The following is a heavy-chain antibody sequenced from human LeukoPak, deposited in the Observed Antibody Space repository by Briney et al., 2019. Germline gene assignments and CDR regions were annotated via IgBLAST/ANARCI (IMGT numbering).Heavy chain of an antibody. CDR2: ISWNSGSI. CDR1: GFTFDDYA. V-gene: IGHV3-9*01. CDR3: AKSIDPAAIRYYYYMDV. J-gene: IGHJ6*03. Sequence: PGGSLRLSCAASGFTFDDYAMHWVRQAPGKGLEWVPGISWNSGSIGYADSVKGRFTISRDNAKNTLYLQMNSLRAEDTAVYYCAKSIDPAAIRYYYYMDVWGKGTTVTVSS. D-gene: IGHD2-2*02.